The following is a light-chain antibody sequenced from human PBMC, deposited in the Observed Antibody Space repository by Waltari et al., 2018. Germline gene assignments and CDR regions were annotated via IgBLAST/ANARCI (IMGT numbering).Light chain of an antibody. Sequence: QSVLTQPPSASGTPGQRVTISCSGSSSNIGSNTVNWYQQLPGTAPKLLIYSNDQWPSGVPDRFSGSKSGTTASLAISGLQSEDEADYYCAAWDDSPNGPIFGGGTKLTVL. CDR2: SND. V-gene: IGLV1-44*01. CDR3: AAWDDSPNGPI. J-gene: IGLJ2*01. CDR1: SSNIGSNT.